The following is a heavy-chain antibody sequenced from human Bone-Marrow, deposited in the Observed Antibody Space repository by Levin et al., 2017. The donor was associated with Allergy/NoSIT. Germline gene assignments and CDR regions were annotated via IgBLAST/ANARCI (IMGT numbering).Heavy chain of an antibody. CDR3: AKGGHSSGYWSHALDV. J-gene: IGHJ3*01. Sequence: GGSLRLSCAASGFTFDVYSMHWVLQAPGEGLEWVSSISWNSDYIGYADSVKGRLTISRDNAKNVLSLQMNSLRPEDTALYYCAKGGHSSGYWSHALDVWGQGTMVTVSS. CDR1: GFTFDVYS. D-gene: IGHD3-22*01. CDR2: ISWNSDYI. V-gene: IGHV3-9*01.